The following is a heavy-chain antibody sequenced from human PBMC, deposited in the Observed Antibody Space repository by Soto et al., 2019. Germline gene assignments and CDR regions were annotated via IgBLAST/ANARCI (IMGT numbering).Heavy chain of an antibody. D-gene: IGHD3-10*01. J-gene: IGHJ3*02. CDR3: AGDSPMATGDDFDM. CDR1: DGTFNGYD. Sequence: SVTLSVTCGVDDGTFNGYDVSWIRPPPGKGLEWIGDINDRGSTNYNPSLKSRVTISLYKSKNQFSLKLNYVTAAATAVYSCAGDSPMATGDDFDMWGQETMVTVSS. CDR2: INDRGST. V-gene: IGHV4-34*08.